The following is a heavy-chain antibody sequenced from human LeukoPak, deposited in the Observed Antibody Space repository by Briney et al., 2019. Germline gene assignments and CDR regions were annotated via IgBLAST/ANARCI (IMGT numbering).Heavy chain of an antibody. D-gene: IGHD1-26*01. V-gene: IGHV4-34*01. CDR2: INHSGST. CDR1: GGSFSGYY. Sequence: PSETLSLTCAVYGGSFSGYYWSWIRQPPGKGLEWIGEINHSGSTNYNPSLKSRVTISIDTSENQFSLKLNSATAADTAVYYCARNPKWSVRYNWFDPWGQGTLVTVSS. CDR3: ARNPKWSVRYNWFDP. J-gene: IGHJ5*02.